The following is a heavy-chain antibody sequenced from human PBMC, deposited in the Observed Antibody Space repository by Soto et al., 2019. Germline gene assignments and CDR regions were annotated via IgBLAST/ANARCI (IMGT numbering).Heavy chain of an antibody. Sequence: VASVKVSCKASGYTFTSYDINWVRQATGQGLGWMGWMNPNSGNTGYAQKFQGRVTMTRNTSISTAYMELSSLRSEDTAVYYCASRGYCSSTSCIYGMDVWGQGTTVTVSS. CDR2: MNPNSGNT. CDR3: ASRGYCSSTSCIYGMDV. D-gene: IGHD2-2*01. V-gene: IGHV1-8*01. CDR1: GYTFTSYD. J-gene: IGHJ6*02.